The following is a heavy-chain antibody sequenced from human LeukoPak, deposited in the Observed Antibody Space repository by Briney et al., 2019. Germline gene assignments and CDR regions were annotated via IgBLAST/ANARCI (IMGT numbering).Heavy chain of an antibody. Sequence: PSETLSLTCTVSGGSISSYYWSWIRQPPGKGLEWIGYIYYSGSTNYNPSLKSRVTISVDTSKNQLSLKLSSVTAADTAVYYCARVYPGEYFQHWGQGTLVTVSS. V-gene: IGHV4-59*01. CDR2: IYYSGST. CDR3: ARVYPGEYFQH. CDR1: GGSISSYY. J-gene: IGHJ1*01.